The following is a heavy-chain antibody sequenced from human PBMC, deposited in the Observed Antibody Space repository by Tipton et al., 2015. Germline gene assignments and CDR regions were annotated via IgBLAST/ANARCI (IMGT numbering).Heavy chain of an antibody. J-gene: IGHJ4*02. V-gene: IGHV3-15*07. CDR3: TAHITFGGADGFYFDY. CDR2: IKRKTDGGTT. CDR1: GFTFTNAW. Sequence: SLRLSCAASGFTFTNAWMNWVRQAPGKGLEWVGRIKRKTDGGTTDYAAPVKGRFTISRDDSKNTLYLQMNSLKTEDTAVYYCTAHITFGGADGFYFDYWGQGTLVTVSS. D-gene: IGHD3-16*01.